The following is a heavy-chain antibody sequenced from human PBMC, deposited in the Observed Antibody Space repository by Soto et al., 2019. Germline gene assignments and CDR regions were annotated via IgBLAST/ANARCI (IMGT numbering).Heavy chain of an antibody. J-gene: IGHJ6*03. V-gene: IGHV1-8*01. CDR3: AGGLVVPAAMLVGLGDYSSYYYRDV. Sequence: ASVKVSCKASGYTFTSYDINWVRQATGQGLEWMGWMNPNSGNTGYAQKFQGRVTMTRNTSISTAYMELSSLRSEDTAVYYCAGGLVVPAAMLVGLGDYSSYYYRDVGGKGTRVTFPS. CDR1: GYTFTSYD. CDR2: MNPNSGNT. D-gene: IGHD2-2*01.